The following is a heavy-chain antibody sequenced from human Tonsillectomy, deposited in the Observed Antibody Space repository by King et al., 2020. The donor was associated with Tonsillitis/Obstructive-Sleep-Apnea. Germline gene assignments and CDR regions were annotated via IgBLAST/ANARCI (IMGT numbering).Heavy chain of an antibody. CDR3: STVNLAGYCSSTSCYTGYYFDY. Sequence: VQLVESGGGVVKPGGSLRLSCAAFGFTFSNAWMSWVRQAPGKGLEWVGRIKSETDGGTTDYAAPVKGRFTISRDDSKNTLYLQVNSLKTEDTAVYYCSTVNLAGYCSSTSCYTGYYFDYWGQGTLVTVSS. V-gene: IGHV3-15*01. CDR1: GFTFSNAW. CDR2: IKSETDGGTT. J-gene: IGHJ4*02. D-gene: IGHD2-2*02.